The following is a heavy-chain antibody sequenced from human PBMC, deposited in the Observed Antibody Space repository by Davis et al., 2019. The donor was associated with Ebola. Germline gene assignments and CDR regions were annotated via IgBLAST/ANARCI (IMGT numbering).Heavy chain of an antibody. Sequence: GESLKISCAASGFTFSSYGMHWVRQAPGKGLEWVAVISYDGSNKYYADSVKGRFTISRDNSKNTLYLQMNSLRADDTAMYYCARPNRGISAGPWGQGTLVTVSS. CDR3: ARPNRGISAGP. J-gene: IGHJ5*02. CDR2: ISYDGSNK. D-gene: IGHD1-14*01. V-gene: IGHV3-30*03. CDR1: GFTFSSYG.